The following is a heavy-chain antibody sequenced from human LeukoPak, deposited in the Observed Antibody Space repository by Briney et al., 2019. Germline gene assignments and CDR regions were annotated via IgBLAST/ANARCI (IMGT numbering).Heavy chain of an antibody. D-gene: IGHD6-13*01. Sequence: GSVRVSCTASGYTFTSYAINWVRQAPGQGLEWMGWMNPNSGNTAYAQTFKGRVTMTRNTSISTAYMELSSLRSEDTAVYYCARGEPYSSSGPAVTRYSWFDSWGQGTLVTVSA. V-gene: IGHV1-8*01. CDR1: GYTFTSYA. CDR2: MNPNSGNT. CDR3: ARGEPYSSSGPAVTRYSWFDS. J-gene: IGHJ5*01.